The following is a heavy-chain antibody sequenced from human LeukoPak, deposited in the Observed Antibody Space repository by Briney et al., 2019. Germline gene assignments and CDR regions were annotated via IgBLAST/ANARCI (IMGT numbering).Heavy chain of an antibody. CDR2: ISSSSSYI. V-gene: IGHV3-21*04. CDR1: GFTFSSYS. Sequence: GVLRLSCAASGFTFSSYSMNWVCQAPGKGLEWVSSISSSSSYIYYADSVKGRFTISRDNSKNTLYLQMNSLRAEDTAVYYCANGIRPNDYWGQGTQVTVSS. J-gene: IGHJ4*02. D-gene: IGHD1-1*01. CDR3: ANGIRPNDY.